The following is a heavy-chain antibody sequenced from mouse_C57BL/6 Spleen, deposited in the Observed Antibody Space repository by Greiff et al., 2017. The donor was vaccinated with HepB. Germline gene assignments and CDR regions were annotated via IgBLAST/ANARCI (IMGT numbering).Heavy chain of an antibody. D-gene: IGHD1-1*01. CDR1: GYTFTSYW. J-gene: IGHJ3*01. V-gene: IGHV1-74*01. CDR2: IHPSDSDT. Sequence: QVQLQQPGAELVKPGASVKVSCKASGYTFTSYWMPWVKQRPGQGLEWIGRIHPSDSDTNYNQKFKGKVTLTVDKSSSTTDMQLSSLTSEDSAVYYCAIDYYGSSYLFAYWGQGTLVTVSA. CDR3: AIDYYGSSYLFAY.